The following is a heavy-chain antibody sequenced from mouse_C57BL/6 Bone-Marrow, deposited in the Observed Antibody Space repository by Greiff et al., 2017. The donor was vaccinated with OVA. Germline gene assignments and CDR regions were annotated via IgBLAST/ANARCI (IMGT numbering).Heavy chain of an antibody. Sequence: EVKLQESGGGLVQPGGSMKLSCAASGFTFSDAWMDWVRQSPEKGLEWVAEIRNKANNHATYYAESVKGRFTISRDDSKSSVYLQMNSLRAEDTGIYYCTRRDSHYYGSSYFHYWGQGTTLTVSS. CDR1: GFTFSDAW. CDR2: IRNKANNHAT. J-gene: IGHJ2*01. CDR3: TRRDSHYYGSSYFHY. D-gene: IGHD1-1*01. V-gene: IGHV6-6*01.